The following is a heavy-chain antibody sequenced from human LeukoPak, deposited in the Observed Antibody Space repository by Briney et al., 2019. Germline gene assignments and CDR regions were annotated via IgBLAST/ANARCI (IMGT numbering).Heavy chain of an antibody. V-gene: IGHV1-18*04. CDR2: ISAYNGNT. D-gene: IGHD3-9*01. Sequence: GASVKVSCKASGYTFTSYGISWVRQAPGQGLEWMGWISAYNGNTNYAQKLQGRVTMTTDTSTSKAYMELRSLRSDDTAVYYCARRYYDIFTGYYPASRERYFDYWGQGTLVTVSS. CDR1: GYTFTSYG. CDR3: ARRYYDIFTGYYPASRERYFDY. J-gene: IGHJ4*02.